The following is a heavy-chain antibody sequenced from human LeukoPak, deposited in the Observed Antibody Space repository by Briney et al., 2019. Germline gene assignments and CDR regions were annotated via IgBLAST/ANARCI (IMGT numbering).Heavy chain of an antibody. CDR2: IYYSGST. CDR3: ARQRKMMKTVVY. D-gene: IGHD1-14*01. J-gene: IGHJ4*02. Sequence: PSETLSLTCTVSGGSISSSSYYWGWIRQPPGKGLEWIGSIYYSGSTYYNPSLKSRVTISVDTSKNQFSLKLSSVTAADTAVYYCARQRKMMKTVVYWGQGTLVTVSS. V-gene: IGHV4-39*01. CDR1: GGSISSSSYY.